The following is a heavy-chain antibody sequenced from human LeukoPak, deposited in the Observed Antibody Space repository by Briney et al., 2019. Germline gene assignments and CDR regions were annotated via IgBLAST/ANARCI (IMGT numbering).Heavy chain of an antibody. Sequence: GGSLRLSCAASGFTVSSYAMHWVRHPIGKGLEWVSALGIAGDTFYPGSVKGRFTISRENAKNSLYLQMNSLRAEDTAMYYCARQKQSHGNFDYWGQGTLVTVSS. CDR1: GFTVSSYA. V-gene: IGHV3-13*01. CDR2: LGIAGDT. D-gene: IGHD1-26*01. J-gene: IGHJ4*02. CDR3: ARQKQSHGNFDY.